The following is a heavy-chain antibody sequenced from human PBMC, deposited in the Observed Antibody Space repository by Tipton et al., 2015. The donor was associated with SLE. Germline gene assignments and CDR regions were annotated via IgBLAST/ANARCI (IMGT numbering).Heavy chain of an antibody. CDR1: GYSISSGYY. CDR3: ARVPDH. CDR2: FYHSGST. Sequence: TLSLTCNVSGYSISSGYYWGWIRQFPGKGLEWIGSFYHSGSTYYNPSLKSRVTTSVDTSKNQFSLKLSSVTAADTAVYYCARVPDHWGQGTLVTVSS. J-gene: IGHJ4*02. V-gene: IGHV4-38-2*02.